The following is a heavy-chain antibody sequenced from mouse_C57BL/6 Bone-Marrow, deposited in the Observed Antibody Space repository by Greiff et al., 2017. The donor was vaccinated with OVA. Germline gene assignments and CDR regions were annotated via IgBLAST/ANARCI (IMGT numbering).Heavy chain of an antibody. J-gene: IGHJ2*01. CDR2: INYDGSST. D-gene: IGHD3-1*01. CDR3: ARDGAFDY. Sequence: EVQLVESEGGLVQPGSSMTLSCTASGFTFSDYYMAWVRQVPEKGLEWVANINYDGSSTYYLDSLKSRFIISRDNAKNILYLQMSSLKSEDTATYYCARDGAFDYWGQGTTRTVSS. V-gene: IGHV5-16*01. CDR1: GFTFSDYY.